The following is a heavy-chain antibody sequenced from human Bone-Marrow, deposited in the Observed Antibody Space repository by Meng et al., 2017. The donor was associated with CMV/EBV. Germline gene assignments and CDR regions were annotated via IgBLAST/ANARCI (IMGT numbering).Heavy chain of an antibody. CDR2: IKQDGSEK. J-gene: IGHJ6*02. V-gene: IGHV3-7*01. CDR3: GRVRIVYGLDV. D-gene: IGHD2-15*01. CDR1: GFTFSSYW. Sequence: GESLKISCAASGFTFSSYWMSWVRQAPGKGLEWVANIKQDGSEKYYVDSVKGRFTISRDNAKNSLYLQMNSLRAEDTAVYYCGRVRIVYGLDVWGQGTTVTVSS.